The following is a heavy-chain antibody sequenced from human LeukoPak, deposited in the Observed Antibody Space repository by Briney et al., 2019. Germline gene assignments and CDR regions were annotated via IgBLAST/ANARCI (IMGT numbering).Heavy chain of an antibody. CDR3: ASRGYSYRGIDY. J-gene: IGHJ4*02. CDR1: GCTFTGYY. CDR2: INPNSGGT. V-gene: IGHV1-2*02. Sequence: GASVKVSCTASGCTFTGYYMHWVRQAPGQGLEWMGWINPNSGGTNYAHKFQGRVTTASDTSISTAFMELNRPGADDAALYYWASRGYSYRGIDYWGEGALVTVSS. D-gene: IGHD5-18*01.